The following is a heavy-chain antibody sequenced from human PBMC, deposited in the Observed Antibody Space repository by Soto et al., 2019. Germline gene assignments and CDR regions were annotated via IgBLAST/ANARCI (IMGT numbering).Heavy chain of an antibody. D-gene: IGHD1-1*01. V-gene: IGHV1-69*01. CDR2: IIPIFGTA. Sequence: QVQLVQSGAEVKKPGSSVKVSRKASGGTFSSYAISWVRQAPGQGLEWMGGIIPIFGTANYAQKFQVRVTITADESTSTAYMELSSLRSEDTAVYYCARVGDWNDGQAYWGQGTLVTVSS. J-gene: IGHJ4*02. CDR3: ARVGDWNDGQAY. CDR1: GGTFSSYA.